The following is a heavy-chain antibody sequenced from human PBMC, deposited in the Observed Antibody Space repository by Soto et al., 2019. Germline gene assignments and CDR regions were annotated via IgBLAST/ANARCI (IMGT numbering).Heavy chain of an antibody. CDR1: GFTLSSYS. J-gene: IGHJ4*02. CDR3: ARETGLWSSGWSYYFDF. V-gene: IGHV3-48*02. CDR2: ISGSGGTI. D-gene: IGHD6-19*01. Sequence: EVQLVESGGGMVQPGGSLRVSCAASGFTLSSYSMQWVRQAPGKGLEWVSYISGSGGTIYYEDSVKGRFTISRDNAKNSLSVQMNSLRDEDTAVYFCARETGLWSSGWSYYFDFWGQGTRVTVSS.